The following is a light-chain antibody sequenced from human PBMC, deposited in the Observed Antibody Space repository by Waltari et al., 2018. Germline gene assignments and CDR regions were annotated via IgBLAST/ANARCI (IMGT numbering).Light chain of an antibody. J-gene: IGKJ4*01. CDR2: LGS. CDR3: MQALQSPLT. V-gene: IGKV2-28*01. Sequence: DIVMTQSPLSLPVTPGKPASISCKSSRSLLHSSGYNYVDWYLQKPGQSPQLLISLGSNRASGVPDRFSGSGSGTDFTLKISRVEAEDVGVYYCMQALQSPLTFGGGTKVEIK. CDR1: RSLLHSSGYNY.